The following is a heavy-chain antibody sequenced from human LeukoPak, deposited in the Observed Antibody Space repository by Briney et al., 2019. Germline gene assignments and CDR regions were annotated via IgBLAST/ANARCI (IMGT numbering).Heavy chain of an antibody. CDR2: IYYSGST. CDR1: GGSISSYY. J-gene: IGHJ4*02. V-gene: IGHV4-59*12. CDR3: ARDLGYGPLFDY. D-gene: IGHD5-18*01. Sequence: SETLSLTCTVSGGSISSYYWTWIRQPPGKGLEWIGYIYYSGSTNYNPSLKSRVTISLDTSKSQFSLKLSSVTAADTAVYYCARDLGYGPLFDYWGQGTLVTVSS.